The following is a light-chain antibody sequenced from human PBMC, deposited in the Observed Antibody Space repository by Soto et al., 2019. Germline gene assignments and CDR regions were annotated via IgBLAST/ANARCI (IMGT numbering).Light chain of an antibody. V-gene: IGLV2-14*01. CDR3: SSYRSRTTFV. Sequence: QSALTQPACVSGSPGQSITISCTGTSSDVGAYNYVSWYQQYPGRAPKVIIFEVRKRPSGVSTRFSGSKSGDTASLTISGLQAEDEADYYCSSYRSRTTFVFGTGTKVTVL. J-gene: IGLJ1*01. CDR2: EVR. CDR1: SSDVGAYNY.